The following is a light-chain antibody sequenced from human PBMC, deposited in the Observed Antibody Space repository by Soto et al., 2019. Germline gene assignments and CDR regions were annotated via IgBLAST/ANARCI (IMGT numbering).Light chain of an antibody. V-gene: IGKV3-11*01. J-gene: IGKJ3*01. CDR2: DAS. CDR3: QQRSEWPPFT. CDR1: QSVSSY. Sequence: EIVLTQSPATLSLSPGERATLSCRASQSVSSYLAWYQQKPGQAPRLLIYDASNRATGIPARFSGSGSGTDFTLTIGSLEPEEFAVYDCQQRSEWPPFTFGPGTKVHIK.